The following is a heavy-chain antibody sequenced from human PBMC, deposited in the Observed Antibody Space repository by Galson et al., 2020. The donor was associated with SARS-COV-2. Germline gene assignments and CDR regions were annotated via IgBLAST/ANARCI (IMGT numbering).Heavy chain of an antibody. CDR2: ISYDGSNK. D-gene: IGHD3-3*01. V-gene: IGHV3-30*03. CDR1: GFTFSSYG. CDR3: ARDSPSVTLLDWLSSDLAFQIDY. J-gene: IGHJ4*02. Sequence: GESLKISCAASGFTFSSYGTHWVRQAPGKGLEWVAVISYDGSNKYYADSVKGRFTISRDNSKNTLYLQMNSLRAEDTAVYYCARDSPSVTLLDWLSSDLAFQIDYWGQGTLVTVSS.